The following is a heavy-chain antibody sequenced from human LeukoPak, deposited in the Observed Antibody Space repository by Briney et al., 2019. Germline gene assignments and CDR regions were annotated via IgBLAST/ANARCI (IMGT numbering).Heavy chain of an antibody. CDR2: MNPNSGNT. Sequence: ASVKVSCKASGYTFTSYDINWVRQATGQGLEWMGWMNPNSGNTGYAQKFQGRVTMTRNTSISTAYMELSSLRSEGTAVYYCARGAIAAAGHRDYWGQGTLVTVSS. J-gene: IGHJ4*02. CDR1: GYTFTSYD. V-gene: IGHV1-8*01. D-gene: IGHD6-13*01. CDR3: ARGAIAAAGHRDY.